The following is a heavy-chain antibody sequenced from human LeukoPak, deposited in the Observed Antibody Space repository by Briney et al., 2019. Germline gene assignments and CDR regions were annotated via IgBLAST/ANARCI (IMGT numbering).Heavy chain of an antibody. Sequence: PGGSLRLSCAASGFTFSSYAMHWVRQAPGKGLEWVAVISDDGCNKYYADSVKGRFTISRDNSKNTLYLQMNSLRAEDTAVYYCARDPRYSSGWYRSYYYYYGMDVWGQGTTVTVSS. D-gene: IGHD6-19*01. CDR1: GFTFSSYA. J-gene: IGHJ6*02. V-gene: IGHV3-30*04. CDR2: ISDDGCNK. CDR3: ARDPRYSSGWYRSYYYYYGMDV.